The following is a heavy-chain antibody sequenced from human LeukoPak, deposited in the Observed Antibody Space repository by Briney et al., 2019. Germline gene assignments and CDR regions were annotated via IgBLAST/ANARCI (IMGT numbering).Heavy chain of an antibody. CDR2: IYYSGST. CDR3: ARGGSSGYYYFMPLDY. V-gene: IGHV4-59*01. J-gene: IGHJ4*02. CDR1: GGSISSYY. D-gene: IGHD3-22*01. Sequence: SETLSLTCTVSGGSISSYYWSWIRQPPGKGLEWIGYIYYSGSTNYNPSLKSRVTISVDTSKNQFSLKLSSVTAADTAVYYCARGGSSGYYYFMPLDYWGPGTLVTVSS.